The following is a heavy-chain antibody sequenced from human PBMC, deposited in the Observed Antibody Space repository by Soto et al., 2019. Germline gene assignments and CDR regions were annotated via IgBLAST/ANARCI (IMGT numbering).Heavy chain of an antibody. CDR2: ISGSGGST. CDR3: AKSRLAGEAVY. CDR1: GFTFSSYA. D-gene: IGHD3-10*01. Sequence: VGSLRLSCAASGFTFSSYAMSWVRQAPGKGLEWVSAISGSGGSTYYADSVKGRFTISRDNSKNTLYLQMNSLRAEDTAVYYCAKSRLAGEAVYWGQGTLVTVSS. V-gene: IGHV3-23*01. J-gene: IGHJ4*02.